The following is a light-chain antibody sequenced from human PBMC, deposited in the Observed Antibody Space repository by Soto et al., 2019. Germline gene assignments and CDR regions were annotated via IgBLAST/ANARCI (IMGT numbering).Light chain of an antibody. CDR1: SNDVGGYNY. V-gene: IGLV2-8*01. CDR2: EVS. Sequence: QSVLTQPPSASGSPGQSVTICCTGTSNDVGGYNYVSWYQQHPGKAPKLMIHEVSKRPSGVPDRFSGSKSGNTASLTVSGLLTEDEADYYCSSYGGANTVVFGGGTKVTVL. CDR3: SSYGGANTVV. J-gene: IGLJ2*01.